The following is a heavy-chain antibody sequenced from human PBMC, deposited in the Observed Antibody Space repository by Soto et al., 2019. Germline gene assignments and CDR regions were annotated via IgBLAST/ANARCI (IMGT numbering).Heavy chain of an antibody. CDR2: IVGNGDT. V-gene: IGHV3-23*01. Sequence: GGSLRLSCAASGFTFSTYTLSWLRQAPGKGLEWVAGIVGNGDTYYGDSVKGRFTISRDNSNNIVFLQVHSLRIEDTAVYYCAKDRHPDGLWPFDHWGQGTLVTVSS. J-gene: IGHJ4*02. D-gene: IGHD2-8*01. CDR1: GFTFSTYT. CDR3: AKDRHPDGLWPFDH.